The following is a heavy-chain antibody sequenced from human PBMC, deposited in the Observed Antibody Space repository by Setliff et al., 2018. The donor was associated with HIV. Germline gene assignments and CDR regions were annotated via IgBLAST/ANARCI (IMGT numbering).Heavy chain of an antibody. J-gene: IGHJ6*02. D-gene: IGHD3-3*01. Sequence: GASVKVSCKASGYIFTDYYMHWVRQAPGQGLEWMGWINPHSGDTNYAQKFQDRVTMTRDTSVNIAYMQLSRLRSDDTAVYYCARAPTLFGVEYYYYFGMDVWGQGTTVTVSS. V-gene: IGHV1-2*02. CDR3: ARAPTLFGVEYYYYFGMDV. CDR2: INPHSGDT. CDR1: GYIFTDYY.